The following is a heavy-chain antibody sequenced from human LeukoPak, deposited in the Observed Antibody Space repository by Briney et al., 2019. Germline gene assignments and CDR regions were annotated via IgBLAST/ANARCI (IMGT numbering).Heavy chain of an antibody. J-gene: IGHJ4*02. CDR1: GGSISGGSYY. D-gene: IGHD5-24*01. CDR2: IYTSGRT. CDR3: ARAPPSPKNGYNSFDY. Sequence: SETLSLTCSVSGGSISGGSYYWSWIRQPAGKELEWIGRIYTSGRTNYNPSLGSRATISVNTFKNQFSLKLTSVTAADTAIYYCARAPPSPKNGYNSFDYWGQGTLVTVSS. V-gene: IGHV4-61*02.